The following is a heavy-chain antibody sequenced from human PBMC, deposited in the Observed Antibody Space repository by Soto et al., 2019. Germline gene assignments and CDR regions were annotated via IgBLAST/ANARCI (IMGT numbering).Heavy chain of an antibody. CDR2: ISGSGGST. CDR1: GFTFSSYA. CDR3: AKVKQVLRFLEWLLSDFDY. D-gene: IGHD3-3*01. Sequence: GALRLSCAASGFTFSSYAMSWVRQAPGKGLEWVSAISGSGGSTYYADSVKGRFTISRDNSKNTLYLQMNSLRAEDTAVYYCAKVKQVLRFLEWLLSDFDYWGQGTLVTVS. J-gene: IGHJ4*02. V-gene: IGHV3-23*01.